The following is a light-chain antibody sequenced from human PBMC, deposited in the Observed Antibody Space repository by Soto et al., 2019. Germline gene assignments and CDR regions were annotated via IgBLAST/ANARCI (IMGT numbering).Light chain of an antibody. CDR2: RDS. CDR1: NIGTRN. Sequence: SYELTQPLSVSVPLGQTASITCGGNNIGTRNVHWYQQKPGQAPVLVVYRDSNRPSGIPERFSGSNSGNTATLTISRAQAGDEADYYCHVWDSSTAVFGGRTKLTVL. CDR3: HVWDSSTAV. J-gene: IGLJ3*02. V-gene: IGLV3-9*01.